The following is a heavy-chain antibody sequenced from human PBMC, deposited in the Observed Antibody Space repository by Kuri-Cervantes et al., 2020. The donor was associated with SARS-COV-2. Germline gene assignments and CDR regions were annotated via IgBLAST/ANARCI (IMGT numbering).Heavy chain of an antibody. V-gene: IGHV4-38-2*02. CDR1: GYSISSGYY. D-gene: IGHD2/OR15-2a*01. J-gene: IGHJ4*02. Sequence: SETLSLTCTVSGYSISSGYYWGWIRQPPGKGLEYIGSFYYSGSTYYNPSLKSRFTISVDTSKNQFSLNLSSVTAADTAVYYCARIQGSMAFDYWGQGTLVTVSS. CDR3: ARIQGSMAFDY. CDR2: FYYSGST.